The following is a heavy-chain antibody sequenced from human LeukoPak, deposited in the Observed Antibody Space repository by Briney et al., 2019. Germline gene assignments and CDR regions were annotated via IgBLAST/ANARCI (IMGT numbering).Heavy chain of an antibody. J-gene: IGHJ3*02. CDR1: GYSFTSYW. CDR3: ARRATLTTNDAFDI. V-gene: IGHV5-51*01. D-gene: IGHD4-17*01. CDR2: IYPGDSDT. Sequence: GESLKISCKGSGYSFTSYWIAWVRQMPGKGLEWMGIIYPGDSDTRYSPSFQGQVTISADRSISTAYLQWSSLKASDTAMYCCARRATLTTNDAFDIWGQGTMVTVSS.